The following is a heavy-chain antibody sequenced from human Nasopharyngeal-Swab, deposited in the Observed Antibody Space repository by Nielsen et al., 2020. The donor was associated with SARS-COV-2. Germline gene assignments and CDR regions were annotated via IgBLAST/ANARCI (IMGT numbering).Heavy chain of an antibody. Sequence: GGSLRLSCAASGFTFSSYGMHWVRQAPGKGLEWVAVIWYDGSNKYYADSVKGRFTISRDNSKNTLYLQMNSLRAEDTAVYYCARELVATILSGMDVWGQGTTVTVSS. CDR2: IWYDGSNK. CDR3: ARELVATILSGMDV. J-gene: IGHJ6*02. CDR1: GFTFSSYG. D-gene: IGHD5-12*01. V-gene: IGHV3-33*01.